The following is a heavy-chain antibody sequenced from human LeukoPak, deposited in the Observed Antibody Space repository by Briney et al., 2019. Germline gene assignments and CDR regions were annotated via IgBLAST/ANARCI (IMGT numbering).Heavy chain of an antibody. Sequence: GGSLRLSCAASGFTFSSYEMNWVRLAPGKGLECVSSISGSGSTKYYADSVKGRFTISRDNDKNSLYLQMNSLRAEDTAVYYCARALRAVRGYFFDYWRQGTLVTVSS. D-gene: IGHD3-10*01. CDR1: GFTFSSYE. CDR3: ARALRAVRGYFFDY. CDR2: ISGSGSTK. J-gene: IGHJ4*02. V-gene: IGHV3-48*03.